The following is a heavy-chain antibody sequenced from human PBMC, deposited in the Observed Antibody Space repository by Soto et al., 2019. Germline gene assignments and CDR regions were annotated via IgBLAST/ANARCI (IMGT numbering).Heavy chain of an antibody. CDR3: ATEVSMWGSHGSFDY. D-gene: IGHD3-16*01. J-gene: IGHJ4*02. V-gene: IGHV1-24*01. CDR1: GYTLTELS. Sequence: ASVKVSCKVSGYTLTELSMHWVRQAPGKGLEWMGGFDPEDGETIYAQKFQGRVTMTEDTSTDTAYMELSSLRSEDTAVYYCATEVSMWGSHGSFDYWGQGTLVTVSS. CDR2: FDPEDGET.